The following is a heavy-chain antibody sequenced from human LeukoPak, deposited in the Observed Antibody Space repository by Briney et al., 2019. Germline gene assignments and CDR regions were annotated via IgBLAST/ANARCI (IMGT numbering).Heavy chain of an antibody. CDR3: ARVNYYGSGSYYNVHWFDP. J-gene: IGHJ5*02. V-gene: IGHV4-39*07. CDR2: VYFTGST. CDR1: GGSVNSNNYY. Sequence: PSETLSLTCTVSGGSVNSNNYYWAWVRQPPGKGLEWIGAVYFTGSTQYNPSLKSRVTISVDTSKDQFSLKLASATAADTAVYYCARVNYYGSGSYYNVHWFDPWGQGTLVTVSS. D-gene: IGHD3-10*01.